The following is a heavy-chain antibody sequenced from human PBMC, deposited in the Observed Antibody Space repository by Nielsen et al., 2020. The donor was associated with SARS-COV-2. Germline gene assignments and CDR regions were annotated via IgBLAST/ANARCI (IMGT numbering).Heavy chain of an antibody. CDR2: IYPGDSDT. Sequence: GESLKISCKGSGYSFTSYWIGWVRQMPGKGLDWMGIIYPGDSDTRYSPSFQGQVTISADKSISTAYLQWSSLKASDTAMYYCARRTDYYDSSGYYYLSGWFDPWGQGTLVTVSS. J-gene: IGHJ5*02. CDR3: ARRTDYYDSSGYYYLSGWFDP. V-gene: IGHV5-51*01. D-gene: IGHD3-22*01. CDR1: GYSFTSYW.